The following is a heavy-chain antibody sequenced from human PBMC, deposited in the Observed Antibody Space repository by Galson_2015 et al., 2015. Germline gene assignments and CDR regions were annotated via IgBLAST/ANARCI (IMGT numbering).Heavy chain of an antibody. Sequence: SLRLSCAASGFTFDDYAMHWVRQAPGEGLEWVSGISWNGGRLDYADSVKGRFTISRDNAKNSLYLQMNSLRAEDTALYYCAKDRGYDSHHYYYYGLDVWGQGTTVTVS. V-gene: IGHV3-9*01. CDR1: GFTFDDYA. D-gene: IGHD5-12*01. J-gene: IGHJ6*02. CDR2: ISWNGGRL. CDR3: AKDRGYDSHHYYYYGLDV.